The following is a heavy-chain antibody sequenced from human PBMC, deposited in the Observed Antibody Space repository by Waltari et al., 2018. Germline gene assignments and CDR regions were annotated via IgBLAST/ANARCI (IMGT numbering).Heavy chain of an antibody. D-gene: IGHD4-17*01. Sequence: EVQLVESGGGLVQPGRSLRLSCAASGFTFDDYAMHWVRQAPGKGLEWVSGISWNSGSIGYADSVKGRFTISRDNAKNSLYLQMNSLRAEDTALYYCAKATATMVNLIVDYWGQGTLVTVSS. CDR1: GFTFDDYA. V-gene: IGHV3-9*01. CDR2: ISWNSGSI. J-gene: IGHJ4*02. CDR3: AKATATMVNLIVDY.